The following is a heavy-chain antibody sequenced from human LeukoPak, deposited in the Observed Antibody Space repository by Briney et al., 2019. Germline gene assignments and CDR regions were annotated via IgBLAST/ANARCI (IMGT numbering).Heavy chain of an antibody. CDR1: GFTFSSYA. CDR3: ARARDSSWDY. V-gene: IGHV3-30-3*01. Sequence: GGSLRLSCAASGFTFSSYAMHWVRQAPGKGLEWVAVISYDGSNKYYADSVKGRFTISRDNSKNTLYLQMNSLRAEDTAVYYCARARDSSWDYWGQGTLVTVSS. J-gene: IGHJ4*02. D-gene: IGHD6-13*01. CDR2: ISYDGSNK.